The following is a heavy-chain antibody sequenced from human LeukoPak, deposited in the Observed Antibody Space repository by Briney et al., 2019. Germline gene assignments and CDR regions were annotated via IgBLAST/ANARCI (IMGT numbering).Heavy chain of an antibody. CDR1: GYTFTSYY. CDR3: ARDGASEVGRDGYNLRYYYYYMDV. CDR2: INPSGGST. D-gene: IGHD5-24*01. J-gene: IGHJ6*03. V-gene: IGHV1-46*01. Sequence: ASVKVSCKASGYTFTSYYMHWVRQAPGQGLEWMGIINPSGGSTSYAQKFQGRVTMTRDMSTSTVYVELSSLRSEDTAVYYCARDGASEVGRDGYNLRYYYYYMDVWGKGTTVTVSS.